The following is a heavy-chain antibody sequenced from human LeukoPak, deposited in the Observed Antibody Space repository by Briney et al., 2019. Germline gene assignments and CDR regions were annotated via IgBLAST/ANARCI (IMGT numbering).Heavy chain of an antibody. V-gene: IGHV4-4*07. CDR2: IYTSGST. CDR1: GGSISSYY. CDR3: ARGASSINPAYSHGLDV. J-gene: IGHJ6*02. D-gene: IGHD2-2*01. Sequence: PSETLSLTCTVSGGSISSYYWSWIRQPAGKGLEWIGRIYTSGSTNYNPSLKSRVTMSVDTSKNQFSLKLSSVTAADTAVYYCARGASSINPAYSHGLDVWGQGTTVTVSS.